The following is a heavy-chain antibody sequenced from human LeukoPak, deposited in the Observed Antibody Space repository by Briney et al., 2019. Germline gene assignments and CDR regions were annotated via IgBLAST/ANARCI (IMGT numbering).Heavy chain of an antibody. CDR3: ARDGGYCSSTSCRDYYMDV. D-gene: IGHD2-2*01. CDR1: GFTFSSYA. CDR2: ISYDGSNK. J-gene: IGHJ6*03. Sequence: GGSLRLSCAASGFTFSSYAMHWVRQAPGKGLEWVAVISYDGSNKYYADSVKGRFTISRDNSKNTLYLQMNSLRAEDTAVYYCARDGGYCSSTSCRDYYMDVWGKGTTVTVSS. V-gene: IGHV3-30*04.